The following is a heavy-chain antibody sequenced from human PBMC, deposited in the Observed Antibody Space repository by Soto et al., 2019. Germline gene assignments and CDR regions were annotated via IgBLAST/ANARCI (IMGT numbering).Heavy chain of an antibody. CDR3: AGVGDLRSGSAP. J-gene: IGHJ5*02. CDR2: ISYTGST. V-gene: IGHV4-59*13. Sequence: SQTKSHTSTVAGDSISSYYWRWIRQHPGKGLEWVGYISYTGSTIYNPSLERRATISLDTSKNQVPLSLNSVTVADTAVYYCAGVGDLRSGSAPWLRGTLVPVTS. D-gene: IGHD3-16*01. CDR1: GDSISSYY.